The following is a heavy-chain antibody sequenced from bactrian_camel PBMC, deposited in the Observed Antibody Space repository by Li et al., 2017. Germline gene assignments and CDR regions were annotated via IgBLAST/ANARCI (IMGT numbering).Heavy chain of an antibody. J-gene: IGHJ4*01. V-gene: IGHV3S40*01. Sequence: VQLVESGGGLVQPGGSLRLSCVGSGFTSGRFYMSWVRRPPGKGLEWVSGINGEGSNTQHSDSVKGRFTIARDNRKNTLYLHMNMLKSEDTAMYYCVRGREHDFDYPKEAQGTQVTVS. CDR2: INGEGSNT. CDR1: GFTSGRFY. D-gene: IGHD6*01.